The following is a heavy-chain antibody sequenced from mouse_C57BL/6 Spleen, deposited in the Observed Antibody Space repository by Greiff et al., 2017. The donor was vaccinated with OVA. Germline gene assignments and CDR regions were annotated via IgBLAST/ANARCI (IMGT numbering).Heavy chain of an antibody. J-gene: IGHJ2*01. D-gene: IGHD2-4*01. CDR2: ISSGGDYI. V-gene: IGHV5-9-1*02. Sequence: EVMLVESGEGLVKPGGSLKLSCAASGFTFSSYAMSWVRQTPEKRLEWVAYISSGGDYIYYAYTVKGRFTISRDNARNTLYLQMSSLKSEDTAMYYCTRVYDYPFDYWGQGTTLTVSS. CDR1: GFTFSSYA. CDR3: TRVYDYPFDY.